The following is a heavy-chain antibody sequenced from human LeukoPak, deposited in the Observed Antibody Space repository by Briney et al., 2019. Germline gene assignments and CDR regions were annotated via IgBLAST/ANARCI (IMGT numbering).Heavy chain of an antibody. J-gene: IGHJ4*01. Sequence: PGGSLRLSCAASGFTVSNNYMSWVRQAPGKGLEWVSVIYSGDNTYYVESVKGRFTISRDNSKNTLFLQMNRLRAEDTAVYYCAGRWVLDASFDYWGHGTLVTVSS. V-gene: IGHV3-66*02. CDR3: AGRWVLDASFDY. D-gene: IGHD3-16*01. CDR2: IYSGDNT. CDR1: GFTVSNNY.